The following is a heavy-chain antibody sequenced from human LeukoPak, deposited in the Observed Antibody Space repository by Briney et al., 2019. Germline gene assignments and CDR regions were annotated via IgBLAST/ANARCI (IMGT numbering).Heavy chain of an antibody. J-gene: IGHJ4*02. CDR2: VSTDGTGT. Sequence: PGGSLRLSCVASDFGGHHMHWVRQAPGKGLVWVSRVSTDGTGTAYADSVKGRFTISRDNAKNTVYLQMNSLRAEDTAVYYCARGGYRSGLDYWGQGTLATVSS. CDR3: ARGGYRSGLDY. V-gene: IGHV3-74*01. D-gene: IGHD6-19*01. CDR1: DFGGHH.